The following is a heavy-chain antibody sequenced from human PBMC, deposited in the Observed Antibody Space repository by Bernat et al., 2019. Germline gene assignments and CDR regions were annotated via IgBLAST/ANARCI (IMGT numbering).Heavy chain of an antibody. V-gene: IGHV1-18*01. Sequence: QVQLVQSGAEVKKPGASVKVSCKASGYTFTSYGISWVRQAPGQGLEWMGWISAYNGNTNYAQKLQGRVTMTTDTSTSTAYMELRSLRSEDTAVYYCASNIVVVVAATPWAFDIWGQGTMVTVSS. CDR3: ASNIVVVVAATPWAFDI. J-gene: IGHJ3*02. D-gene: IGHD2-15*01. CDR1: GYTFTSYG. CDR2: ISAYNGNT.